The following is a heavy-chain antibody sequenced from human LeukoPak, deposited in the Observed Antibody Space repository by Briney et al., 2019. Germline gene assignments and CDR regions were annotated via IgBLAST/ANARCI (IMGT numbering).Heavy chain of an antibody. CDR1: GGSIGGYY. Sequence: SETLSLTCTVSGGSIGGYYWSWVRQAAGKGLEWIGRIDSSGSTNYNPSLKSRVTMSVDTSKNQFSLQLASVTAADTAVFYCARDSSFDSSGWFTWFASWGQGIMVTVSS. CDR2: IDSSGST. V-gene: IGHV4-4*07. D-gene: IGHD6-13*01. J-gene: IGHJ5*01. CDR3: ARDSSFDSSGWFTWFAS.